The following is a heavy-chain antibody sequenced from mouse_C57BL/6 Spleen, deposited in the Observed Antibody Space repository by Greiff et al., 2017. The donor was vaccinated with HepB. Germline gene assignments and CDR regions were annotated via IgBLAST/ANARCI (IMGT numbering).Heavy chain of an antibody. V-gene: IGHV1-69*01. J-gene: IGHJ1*03. CDR3: ARENPTGTMRYFDV. D-gene: IGHD4-1*02. CDR2: IDPSDSYT. CDR1: GYTFTSYW. Sequence: QVQLQQPGAELVMPGASVKLSCKASGYTFTSYWMHWVKQRPGQGLEWIGEIDPSDSYTNYNQKFKGKSTLTVDKSSSTAYMQLSSLTSEDSAVYYCARENPTGTMRYFDVWGTGTTVTVSS.